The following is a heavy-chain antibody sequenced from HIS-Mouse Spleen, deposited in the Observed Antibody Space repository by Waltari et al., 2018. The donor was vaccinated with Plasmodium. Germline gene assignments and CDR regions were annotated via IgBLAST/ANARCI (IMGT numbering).Heavy chain of an antibody. CDR3: AKVAQGTRDAFDI. CDR2: IWYDGSNK. J-gene: IGHJ3*02. Sequence: LSCAASGFTFSSYGMHWVRQAPGKGLEWVAVIWYDGSNKYYADSVKGRFTISRDNSKNTLYLQMNSLRAEDTAVYYCAKVAQGTRDAFDIWGQGTMVTVSS. D-gene: IGHD2-8*01. V-gene: IGHV3-33*06. CDR1: GFTFSSYG.